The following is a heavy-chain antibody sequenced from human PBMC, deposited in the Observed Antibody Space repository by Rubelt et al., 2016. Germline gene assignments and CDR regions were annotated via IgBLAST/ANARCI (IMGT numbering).Heavy chain of an antibody. CDR2: IWNDGSNK. D-gene: IGHD3-16*01. CDR3: ARDWGNWFDP. CDR1: GFTFSSYW. Sequence: VQPGGSLRLSCAASGFTFSSYWMHWVRQAPGKGLEWVAVIWNDGSNKYYADSVKGRFTISRDSSKNTVNLQMNDLRAEDTAVYYCARDWGNWFDPWGPGTLVTVSS. J-gene: IGHJ5*02. V-gene: IGHV3-33*08.